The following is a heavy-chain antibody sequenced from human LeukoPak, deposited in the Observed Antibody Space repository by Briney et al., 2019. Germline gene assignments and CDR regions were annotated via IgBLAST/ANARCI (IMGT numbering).Heavy chain of an antibody. D-gene: IGHD3-16*01. V-gene: IGHV3-30*02. J-gene: IGHJ4*02. CDR2: IGHDGTKI. CDR1: GFSFSSYD. Sequence: GGSLRLSCAASGFSFSSYDMSWVRQAPGKGLEWVAFIGHDGTKIYYADSVQGRFTISRDNSKNTLYLEMNSLSGEDTALYYCAKDHVTWGNRYFDHWGQGTLGTVSS. CDR3: AKDHVTWGNRYFDH.